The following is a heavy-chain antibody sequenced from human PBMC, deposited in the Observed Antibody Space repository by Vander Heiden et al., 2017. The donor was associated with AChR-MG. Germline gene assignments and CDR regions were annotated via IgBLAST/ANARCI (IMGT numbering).Heavy chain of an antibody. J-gene: IGHJ5*02. CDR1: GGTFSSYA. CDR3: ARDTGEEPSLYNWFDP. D-gene: IGHD7-27*01. V-gene: IGHV1-69*01. Sequence: QVQLVQSGAEVKKPGSSVKVSCKAFGGTFSSYAISWVRQAPGQGLEWMGGIIPIFGTANYAQKFQGRVTITADESTSTAYMELSSLRSEDTAVYYCARDTGEEPSLYNWFDPWGQGTLVTVSS. CDR2: IIPIFGTA.